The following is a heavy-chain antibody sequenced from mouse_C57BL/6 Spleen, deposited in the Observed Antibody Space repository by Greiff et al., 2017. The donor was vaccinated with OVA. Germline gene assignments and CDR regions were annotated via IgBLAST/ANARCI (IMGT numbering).Heavy chain of an antibody. V-gene: IGHV5-17*01. CDR1: GFTFSDYG. J-gene: IGHJ2*01. CDR3: ARRDYDGGYYFDY. Sequence: EVKLVESGGGLVKPGGSLKLSCAASGFTFSDYGMHWVRQAPEKGLEWVAYISSGSSTIYYADTVKGRFTISRDNAKNTLFLQMTSLRSEDTAMYYCARRDYDGGYYFDYWGQGTTLTVSS. D-gene: IGHD2-4*01. CDR2: ISSGSSTI.